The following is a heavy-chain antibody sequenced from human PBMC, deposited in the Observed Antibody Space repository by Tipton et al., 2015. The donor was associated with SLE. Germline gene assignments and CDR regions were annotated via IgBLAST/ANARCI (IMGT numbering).Heavy chain of an antibody. V-gene: IGHV4-4*02. J-gene: IGHJ3*02. CDR3: ARLYVDTAMVKRGHDAFGI. CDR1: GGSISSSNW. CDR2: IYHSGST. D-gene: IGHD5-18*01. Sequence: GLVKPSETLSLTCAVSGGSISSSNWWSWVRQPPGKGLEWIGEIYHSGSTNYNPSLKSRVTISVDTSKNQFSLKLSSVTAADTAVYYCARLYVDTAMVKRGHDAFGIWGQGTMVTVSS.